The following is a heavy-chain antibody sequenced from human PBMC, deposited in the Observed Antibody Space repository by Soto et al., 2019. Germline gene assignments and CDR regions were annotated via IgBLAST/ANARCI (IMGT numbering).Heavy chain of an antibody. CDR3: AKNNMGYYLDY. V-gene: IGHV3-23*01. CDR2: ISGSGGTT. CDR1: GFTFSNYA. Sequence: EVQVLESGGALVQPGGSLRLSCAASGFTFSNYAMSWVRQAPGKGLEWVSSISGSGGTTYYADSVKGRLTLSRDNSTNTLYLQMNSLGVEDTAVYYCAKNNMGYYLDYWGQGTLVTVSS. D-gene: IGHD3-10*01. J-gene: IGHJ4*02.